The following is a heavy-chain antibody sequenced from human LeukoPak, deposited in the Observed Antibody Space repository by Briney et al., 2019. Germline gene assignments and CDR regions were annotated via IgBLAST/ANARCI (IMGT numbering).Heavy chain of an antibody. Sequence: PSETLSLTCTVSGGSISSSSYYWGWIRQPPGKGLEWIGRVYFRGSTYYNPSLKGRVTRSVDTSKNQFSLKLSSVTAADTAVYYCAREFTIFGVVIILAAFDIWGQGTMVTVSS. D-gene: IGHD3-3*01. J-gene: IGHJ3*02. CDR3: AREFTIFGVVIILAAFDI. V-gene: IGHV4-39*07. CDR1: GGSISSSSYY. CDR2: VYFRGST.